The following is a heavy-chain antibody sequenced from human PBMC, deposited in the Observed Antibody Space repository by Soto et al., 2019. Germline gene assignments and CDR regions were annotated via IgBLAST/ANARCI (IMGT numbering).Heavy chain of an antibody. CDR2: GYHDGNA. Sequence: SETLSLTCNVSGGSISSGRHYWSWIRQHPGKGLEWIGYGYHDGNAYYNPSLKRRLTISVDTSKNQFSLELTSVTAADTAVYYCLRGDDDYYTRRLDSRAQRISVTGSS. J-gene: IGHJ5*01. D-gene: IGHD3-3*01. V-gene: IGHV4-31*03. CDR3: LRGDDDYYTRRLDS. CDR1: GGSISSGRHY.